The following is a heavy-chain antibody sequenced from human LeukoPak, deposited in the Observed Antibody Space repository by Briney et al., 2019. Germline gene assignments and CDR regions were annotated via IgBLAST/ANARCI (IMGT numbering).Heavy chain of an antibody. J-gene: IGHJ5*02. CDR2: ITGGHYAT. V-gene: IGHV3-23*01. Sequence: GGSLRLSCAASGFSFSSFAMTWVRQDPGKGLEWVSSITGGHYATYNTDSVKGRFTISRDNAKNTLYLQMNSLRADDTAIYYCTKDPNGDYIGAFVPWGQGTLVTVSS. D-gene: IGHD4-17*01. CDR3: TKDPNGDYIGAFVP. CDR1: GFSFSSFA.